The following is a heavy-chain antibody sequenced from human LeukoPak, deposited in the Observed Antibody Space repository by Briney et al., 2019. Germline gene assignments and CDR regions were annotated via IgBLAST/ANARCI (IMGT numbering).Heavy chain of an antibody. J-gene: IGHJ4*02. CDR3: AHGSMYQLDY. CDR1: GFSFSSHG. V-gene: IGHV3-23*01. CDR2: IIGGAGGT. Sequence: GGSLRLSCAASGFSFSSHGMSWVRQAPGKGLEWVSGIIGGAGGTYYADSVKARFTISRDNAKNTLYLQMNSLRAEDTAVYYCAHGSMYQLDYWGQGTLVTVSS. D-gene: IGHD2-2*01.